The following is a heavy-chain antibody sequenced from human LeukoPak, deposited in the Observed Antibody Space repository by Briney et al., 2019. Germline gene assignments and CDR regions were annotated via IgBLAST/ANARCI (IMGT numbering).Heavy chain of an antibody. J-gene: IGHJ4*02. V-gene: IGHV1-3*01. CDR1: GYTFTSYA. D-gene: IGHD3-10*01. CDR3: ARDLSMVRGVFDY. CDR2: INAGNGNT. Sequence: ASVKVSCKASGYTFTSYAMHWVRQAPGQRLEWMGWINAGNGNTKYSQKFQGRVTITRDTSASTAYMELSSLRSEDTAVYYCARDLSMVRGVFDYWGQGTLVTVSS.